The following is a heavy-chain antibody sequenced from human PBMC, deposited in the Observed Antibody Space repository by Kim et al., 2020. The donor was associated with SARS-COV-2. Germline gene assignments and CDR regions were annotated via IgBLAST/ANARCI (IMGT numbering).Heavy chain of an antibody. V-gene: IGHV4-59*01. Sequence: SETLSLTCTVSGGSISSYYWSWIRQPPGKGLEWIGYIYYSGSTNYNPSLKSRVTISVDTSKNQFSLKLSSVTAADTAVYYCARSGAAMTTVTKDFDYWGQGTLVTVSS. CDR2: IYYSGST. CDR1: GGSISSYY. CDR3: ARSGAAMTTVTKDFDY. J-gene: IGHJ4*02. D-gene: IGHD4-4*01.